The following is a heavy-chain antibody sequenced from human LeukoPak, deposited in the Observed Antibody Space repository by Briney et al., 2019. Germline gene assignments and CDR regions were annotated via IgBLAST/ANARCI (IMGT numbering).Heavy chain of an antibody. D-gene: IGHD5-18*01. J-gene: IGHJ3*02. CDR2: IIPIFGTA. V-gene: IGHV1-69*05. Sequence: SVKVSCKASGGTFSSYAISWVRQAPGQGLEWMGGIIPIFGTANYAQKFQGRVTMTRDMSTSTVYMELSSLRSEDTAVYYCARDRSGYSYGYEGAFDIWGQGTMVTVSS. CDR3: ARDRSGYSYGYEGAFDI. CDR1: GGTFSSYA.